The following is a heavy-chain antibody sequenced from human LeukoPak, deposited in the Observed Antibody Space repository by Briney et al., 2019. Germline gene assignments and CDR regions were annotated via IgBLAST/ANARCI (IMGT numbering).Heavy chain of an antibody. D-gene: IGHD6-19*01. J-gene: IGHJ3*02. CDR2: SRNKANSYTT. V-gene: IGHV3-72*01. Sequence: GGSLRLSCAASGFTFSSYGMHWVRQAPGKGLEWVARSRNKANSYTTEYAASVKGRFTISRDDSQNSLYLQMNSLRTEDTALYYCAKVRLRAVAGTVEVGAFDIWGQGTMVTVSS. CDR3: AKVRLRAVAGTVEVGAFDI. CDR1: GFTFSSYG.